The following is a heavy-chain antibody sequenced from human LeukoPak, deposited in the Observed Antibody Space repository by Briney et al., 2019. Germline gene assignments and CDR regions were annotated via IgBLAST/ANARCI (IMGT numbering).Heavy chain of an antibody. Sequence: GGSLRLSCAASGFTVRNFAMSWVRQAPGKGLEWVSAIGGGDTHYADSVKGRFTISRDDSRSTVDLQMSSLRAEDTAVYYCAKDGQSFNSMYDYFDSWGQGTLVTVSS. V-gene: IGHV3-23*01. CDR2: IGGGDT. D-gene: IGHD2-8*01. J-gene: IGHJ4*02. CDR1: GFTVRNFA. CDR3: AKDGQSFNSMYDYFDS.